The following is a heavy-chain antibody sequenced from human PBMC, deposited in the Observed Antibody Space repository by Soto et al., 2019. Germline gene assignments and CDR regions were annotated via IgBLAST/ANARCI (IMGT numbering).Heavy chain of an antibody. CDR1: GGSVTSGAYY. CDR2: IYFTGNREST. V-gene: IGHV4-30-4*01. Sequence: SGTLSLTCNVSGGSVTSGAYYWSWIRQFPGAGLEWIGYIYFTGNRESTYYNPSLKSRLSMSMDTSNKLFSLKLTSVTAADTAIFFCLRDIFESVASGGIWGKGLRVTVSS. CDR3: LRDIFESVASGGI. J-gene: IGHJ4*02. D-gene: IGHD3-9*01.